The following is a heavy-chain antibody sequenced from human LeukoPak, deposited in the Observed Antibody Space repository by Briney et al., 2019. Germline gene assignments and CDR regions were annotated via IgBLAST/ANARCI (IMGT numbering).Heavy chain of an antibody. CDR3: AKDTTQRDGYNSLSPAYDY. CDR1: GFTFDDYA. CDR2: ISWNSGSI. V-gene: IGHV3-9*01. J-gene: IGHJ4*02. Sequence: GGSLRLSCAASGFTFDDYARHWVRQAPGKGLEWVSGISWNSGSIGYADSVKGRFTISRDNAKNSLYLQMNSLRAEDTALYYCAKDTTQRDGYNSLSPAYDYWGQGTLVTVSS. D-gene: IGHD5-12*01.